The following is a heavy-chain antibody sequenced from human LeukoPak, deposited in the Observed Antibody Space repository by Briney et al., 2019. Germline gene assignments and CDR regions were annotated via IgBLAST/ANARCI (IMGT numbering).Heavy chain of an antibody. CDR2: INSYGTTT. CDR3: AGPLGSPYFHH. V-gene: IGHV3-74*03. CDR1: GFTFNIYW. D-gene: IGHD3-10*01. J-gene: IGHJ1*01. Sequence: GGSLRLSCAASGFTFNIYWMHWVRQAPGKGLVWVSRINSYGTTTMDADSVKGRFTISRDNAKNSLYLQMNSLRVEDTAVYYCAGPLGSPYFHHWGQGTLVTVSS.